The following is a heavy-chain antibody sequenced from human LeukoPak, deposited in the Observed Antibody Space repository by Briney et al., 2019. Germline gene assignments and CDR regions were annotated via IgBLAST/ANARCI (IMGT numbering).Heavy chain of an antibody. CDR2: IIPIFGTA. D-gene: IGHD3-10*01. CDR3: ARDLRYGSGSYGGWFDP. Sequence: SVKVSCKVSGYTLTELSMHWLRQAPGQGLEWMGGIIPIFGTANYAQKFQGRVTITADESTSTAYMELSSLRSEDTAVYYCARDLRYGSGSYGGWFDPWGQGTLVTVSS. J-gene: IGHJ5*02. CDR1: GYTLTELS. V-gene: IGHV1-69*13.